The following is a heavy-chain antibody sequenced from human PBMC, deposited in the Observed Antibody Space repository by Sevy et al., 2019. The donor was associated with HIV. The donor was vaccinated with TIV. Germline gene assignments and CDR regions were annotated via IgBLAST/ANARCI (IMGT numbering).Heavy chain of an antibody. J-gene: IGHJ4*02. V-gene: IGHV3-23*01. D-gene: IGHD6-13*01. CDR2: ISGSGGST. CDR1: GFTFSSYA. CDR3: AKDLGSSSWAYFDY. Sequence: GESLKISCAASGFTFSSYAMSWVRQAPGKGLEWVSAISGSGGSTYYADSVKGRFTISRDNSKNTLYLQMNSLRAEDTAVYYCAKDLGSSSWAYFDYWGQGTLVTVFS.